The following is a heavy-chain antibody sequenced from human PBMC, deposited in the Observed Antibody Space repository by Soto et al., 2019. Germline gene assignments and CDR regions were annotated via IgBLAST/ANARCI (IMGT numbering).Heavy chain of an antibody. CDR3: ARGSYCTNGVCYFGVRRGYYYYYGMDV. Sequence: SVKVSCKASGGTFSSYAISWVRQAPGLGLEWMGGIIPIFGTANYAQKFQGRVTITADESTSTAYMELSSLRSEDTAVYYCARGSYCTNGVCYFGVRRGYYYYYGMDVWGQGTTVTVSS. V-gene: IGHV1-69*13. J-gene: IGHJ6*02. D-gene: IGHD2-8*01. CDR1: GGTFSSYA. CDR2: IIPIFGTA.